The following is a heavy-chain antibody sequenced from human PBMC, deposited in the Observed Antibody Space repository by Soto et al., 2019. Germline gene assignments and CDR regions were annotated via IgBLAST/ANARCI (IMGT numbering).Heavy chain of an antibody. Sequence: GASVKVSCKASGYTFTGYYMHWVRQAPGQGLEWMGWINPNSGGTNYAQKFQGRVTMTRDTSISTAYMELSRLRSDDTAVYYCARDYYDSSGYAGGWFDPWGQGTLVTVSS. D-gene: IGHD3-22*01. CDR2: INPNSGGT. CDR3: ARDYYDSSGYAGGWFDP. J-gene: IGHJ5*02. V-gene: IGHV1-2*02. CDR1: GYTFTGYY.